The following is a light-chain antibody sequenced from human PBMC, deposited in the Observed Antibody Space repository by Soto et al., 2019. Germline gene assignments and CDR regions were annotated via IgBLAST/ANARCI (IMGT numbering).Light chain of an antibody. CDR1: SSDVGTYNL. Sequence: QSVLTQPASVSGSPGQSITISCTGASSDVGTYNLVSWYQQHPGKAPKLIIYEVRKRPSGLSNRFSGSKSGNTASLTISGLQAEDEADYYCCSYAGSNSVIFGGGTKLTVL. J-gene: IGLJ2*01. V-gene: IGLV2-23*02. CDR2: EVR. CDR3: CSYAGSNSVI.